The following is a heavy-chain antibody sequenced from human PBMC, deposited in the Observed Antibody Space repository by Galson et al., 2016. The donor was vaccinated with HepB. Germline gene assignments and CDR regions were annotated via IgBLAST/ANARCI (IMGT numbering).Heavy chain of an antibody. D-gene: IGHD6-13*01. Sequence: SLRLSCAASRFIFSNYGMHWVRQAPGKGLEWVAIIWYDGSKKYYADSVKGRFTISRDNSKNTVYLQMNSLRAEDTAMYYCAKDPGSGVRAASGFDIWGRGTMVTVSS. J-gene: IGHJ3*02. CDR1: RFIFSNYG. V-gene: IGHV3-33*06. CDR2: IWYDGSKK. CDR3: AKDPGSGVRAASGFDI.